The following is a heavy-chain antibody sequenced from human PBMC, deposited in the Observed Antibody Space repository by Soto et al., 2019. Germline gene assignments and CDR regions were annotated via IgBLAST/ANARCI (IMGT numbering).Heavy chain of an antibody. CDR1: GSIFSGYG. V-gene: IGHV3-33*01. D-gene: IGHD1-7*01. J-gene: IGHJ4*02. Sequence: QKYLVESGGGVVQPGGSLRLSCVAAGSIFSGYGMHWVRQAPGKGLEWVAVIWYDGSNKYYADSVKGRFTISRDNSKNMLHLQMDSLRAEDTAVYYCARDGIGGTVLRGLCDYWGQGTLVTVSS. CDR3: ARDGIGGTVLRGLCDY. CDR2: IWYDGSNK.